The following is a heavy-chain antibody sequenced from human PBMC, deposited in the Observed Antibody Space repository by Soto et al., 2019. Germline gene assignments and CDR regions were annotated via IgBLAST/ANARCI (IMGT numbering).Heavy chain of an antibody. CDR3: ARGYDSSGYHDAFDI. CDR1: GYTLTGYY. J-gene: IGHJ3*02. CDR2: INPNSGGT. V-gene: IGHV1-2*02. Sequence: GASVKVSCKASGYTLTGYYMHWVRQAPGQGLEWMGWINPNSGGTNYAQKFQGRVTMTRDTSISTAYMELSRLRSDDTAVYYCARGYDSSGYHDAFDIWGQGTMVT. D-gene: IGHD3-22*01.